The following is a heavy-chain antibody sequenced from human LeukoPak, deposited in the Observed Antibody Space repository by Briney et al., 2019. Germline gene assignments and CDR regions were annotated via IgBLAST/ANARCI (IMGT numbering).Heavy chain of an antibody. D-gene: IGHD5-18*01. CDR3: AKDGRGGYSYGSYFDS. V-gene: IGHV3-23*01. Sequence: GGSLRLSCAASGFTFSSYAMSWVRQAPGKGLEWVSAISGSGGSTYYADSVKGRFTISRDNSKNTLYLQMNSLRVEDTALYYCAKDGRGGYSYGSYFDSWGQGILVTVSS. J-gene: IGHJ4*02. CDR2: ISGSGGST. CDR1: GFTFSSYA.